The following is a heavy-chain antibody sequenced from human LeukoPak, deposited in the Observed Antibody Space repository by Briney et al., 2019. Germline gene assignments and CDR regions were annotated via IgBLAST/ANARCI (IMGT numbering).Heavy chain of an antibody. J-gene: IGHJ6*02. V-gene: IGHV4-39*07. CDR2: TYYSGST. CDR3: ARVFYDSSGYYHYYYGMDV. Sequence: SETLSLTCTVSGGSISSSTYYWGWIRQPPGKGLEWIATTYYSGSTSYNPSLKSRVTISVDSSKNQFSLKLSSVTAADTAVYYCARVFYDSSGYYHYYYGMDVWGQGTTVTVSS. D-gene: IGHD3-22*01. CDR1: GGSISSSTYY.